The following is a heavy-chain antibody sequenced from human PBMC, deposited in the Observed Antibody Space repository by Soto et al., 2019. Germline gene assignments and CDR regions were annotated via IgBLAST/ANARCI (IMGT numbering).Heavy chain of an antibody. Sequence: SETLSLTCAVYGGSFSGYYWSWIRQPPGKGLEWIGEINHSGSTNYNPSPKSRVTISVDTSKNQFSLKLSSVTAADTAVYYCARRSRITMVRGVIMFDYGMDVWGQGTTVTVSS. CDR2: INHSGST. D-gene: IGHD3-10*01. CDR1: GGSFSGYY. V-gene: IGHV4-34*01. J-gene: IGHJ6*02. CDR3: ARRSRITMVRGVIMFDYGMDV.